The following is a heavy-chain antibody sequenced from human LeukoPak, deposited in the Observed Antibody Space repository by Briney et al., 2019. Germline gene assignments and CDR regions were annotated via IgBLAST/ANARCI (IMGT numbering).Heavy chain of an antibody. CDR3: AKDSCGGDCYSFDY. J-gene: IGHJ4*02. CDR1: GFTFSGYG. V-gene: IGHV3-30*18. CDR2: ISYDGSHK. Sequence: GGSLRLSRAASGFTFSGYGMHWVRQAPGKGLEWVAVISYDGSHKYYADSVKGRFAISRDSSKNTLYLQMNSLRAEDTAVYYCAKDSCGGDCYSFDYWGQGTLVTVSS. D-gene: IGHD2-21*02.